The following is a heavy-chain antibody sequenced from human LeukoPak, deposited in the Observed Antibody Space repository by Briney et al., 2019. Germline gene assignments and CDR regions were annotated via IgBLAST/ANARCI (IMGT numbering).Heavy chain of an antibody. D-gene: IGHD7-27*01. CDR3: ARHILRWGAGDAFDI. J-gene: IGHJ3*02. V-gene: IGHV4-39*01. CDR1: GGSISSSSYY. Sequence: TSETLSLTCTVSGGSISSSSYYWGWIRQPPGKGLEWIGSIFYSGSTYYNPSLKSRVTISVDTSKNQFSLKLTSVTAADTAVYYCARHILRWGAGDAFDIWGQGTMVTVSS. CDR2: IFYSGST.